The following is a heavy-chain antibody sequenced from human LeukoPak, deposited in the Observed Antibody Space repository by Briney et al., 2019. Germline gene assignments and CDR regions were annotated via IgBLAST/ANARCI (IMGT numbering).Heavy chain of an antibody. CDR1: GITFSDYY. J-gene: IGHJ4*02. CDR3: AREYSSGWYDY. Sequence: GGSLRLSCAASGITFSDYYMSWIRQAPGKGLEWVSYISSSGSTIYYADSVKGRFTISRDNAKNSLYLQMNSLRAEDTAVYYCAREYSSGWYDYWGQGTLVTVSS. CDR2: ISSSGSTI. D-gene: IGHD6-19*01. V-gene: IGHV3-11*01.